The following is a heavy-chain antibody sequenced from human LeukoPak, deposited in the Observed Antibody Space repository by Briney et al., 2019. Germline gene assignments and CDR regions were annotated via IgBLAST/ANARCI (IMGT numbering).Heavy chain of an antibody. CDR3: ARVDIVLMRYYFDY. Sequence: ASVKVSCKASGYTFTSCGISWVRQAPGQGLEWMGWISAYNGNTNYAQKLQGRVTMTTDTSTSTAYMELRSLRSDDTAVYYCARVDIVLMRYYFDYWGQGTLVTVSS. V-gene: IGHV1-18*01. CDR1: GYTFTSCG. J-gene: IGHJ4*02. D-gene: IGHD2-8*01. CDR2: ISAYNGNT.